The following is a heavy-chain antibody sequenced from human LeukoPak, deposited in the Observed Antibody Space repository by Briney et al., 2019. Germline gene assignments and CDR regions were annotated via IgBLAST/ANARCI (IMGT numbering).Heavy chain of an antibody. Sequence: GGSLRLSCAASGFTFSSYSMNWVRQAPGKGLEWVSSISSSSSYIYYADSVKGRFTISRDNSKNTLYLQMNSLRAEDTAVYYRARGTTVTTYLATNAFDIWGQGTMVTVSS. CDR3: ARGTTVTTYLATNAFDI. CDR2: ISSSSSYI. V-gene: IGHV3-21*01. CDR1: GFTFSSYS. J-gene: IGHJ3*02. D-gene: IGHD4-17*01.